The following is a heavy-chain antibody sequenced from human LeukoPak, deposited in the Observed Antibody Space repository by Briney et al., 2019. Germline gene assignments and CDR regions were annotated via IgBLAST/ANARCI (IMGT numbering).Heavy chain of an antibody. J-gene: IGHJ4*01. Sequence: PSETLSLTCTVSGGSISSYYWSWIRQPPGKGLEWIGSLYNTGSTNYNPSLKSRVTISVDTSKNQFSLKVTSLTAADTAVYYCARDGGGRLEYYFDYWGQGTLVSVSS. CDR3: ARDGGGRLEYYFDY. CDR2: LYNTGST. V-gene: IGHV4-4*08. D-gene: IGHD3-3*01. CDR1: GGSISSYY.